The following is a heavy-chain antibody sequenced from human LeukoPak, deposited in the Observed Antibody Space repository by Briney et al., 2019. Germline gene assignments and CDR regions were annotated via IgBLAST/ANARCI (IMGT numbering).Heavy chain of an antibody. CDR1: GGSISSYY. Sequence: SETLSLTCTVSGGSISSYYWSWIRQPPGKGLEWIGYIYTSGSTNYNPSLKSRVTISVDTSKNQFSLKLSSVTAADTAVYYCARTQHYDSSGHYHVVGLTSVDAFDIWGQGTMVTVSS. CDR3: ARTQHYDSSGHYHVVGLTSVDAFDI. D-gene: IGHD3-22*01. J-gene: IGHJ3*02. CDR2: IYTSGST. V-gene: IGHV4-4*09.